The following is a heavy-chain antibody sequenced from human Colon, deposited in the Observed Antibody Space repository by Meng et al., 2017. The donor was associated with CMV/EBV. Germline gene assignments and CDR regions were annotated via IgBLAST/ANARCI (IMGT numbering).Heavy chain of an antibody. CDR1: GFSVGDSF. CDR2: IRGKTSGGTT. Sequence: GGSLRLSCRAYGFSVGDSFMTWVRQAPGKGLEWVGFIRGKTSGGTTEYAASVKGRFIISRDDSENVAYLQMNSLKIEDTAVYYCTRCGINCYLDYWGQGTLVTVSS. D-gene: IGHD2-15*01. V-gene: IGHV3-49*04. CDR3: TRCGINCYLDY. J-gene: IGHJ4*03.